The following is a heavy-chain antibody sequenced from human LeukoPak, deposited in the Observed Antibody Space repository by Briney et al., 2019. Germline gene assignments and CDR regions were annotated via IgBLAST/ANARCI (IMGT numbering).Heavy chain of an antibody. J-gene: IGHJ4*02. D-gene: IGHD1-1*01. CDR1: GGSVSSGRYY. CDR2: FYYSGST. Sequence: SETLTLTCTVSGGSVSSGRYYWSWIRQPPGKGLEWIGYFYYSGSTNYNPSLKTRVTISVDTSKNQFSLKVSSVTAADTAVYYCARKRTGDQGYYFDYWGQGTLVTVSS. V-gene: IGHV4-61*01. CDR3: ARKRTGDQGYYFDY.